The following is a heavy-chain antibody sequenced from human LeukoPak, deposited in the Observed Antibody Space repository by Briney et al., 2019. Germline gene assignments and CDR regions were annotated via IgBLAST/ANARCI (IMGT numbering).Heavy chain of an antibody. CDR2: INSDGTYT. D-gene: IGHD3-22*01. V-gene: IGHV3-74*01. CDR1: GFTFRNYW. Sequence: GGSLRLSCAASGFTFRNYWMHWVRQAPGKGLVWVSRINSDGTYTNYADSVKGRFTISRDNAKNTLYLQMNSLRAEDTAVYYCTSLPHMIVVAGDAFDIWGQGTMVTVSS. J-gene: IGHJ3*02. CDR3: TSLPHMIVVAGDAFDI.